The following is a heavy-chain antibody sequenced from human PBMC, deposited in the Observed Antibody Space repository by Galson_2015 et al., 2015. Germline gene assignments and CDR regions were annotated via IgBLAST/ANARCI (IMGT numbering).Heavy chain of an antibody. CDR3: AGVSPNYYDSRPPHFDY. CDR2: IWYDGSNK. D-gene: IGHD3-22*01. J-gene: IGHJ4*02. V-gene: IGHV3-33*01. CDR1: GFTFSSYG. Sequence: SLRLSCAASGFTFSSYGMHWVRQAPGKGLEWVAVIWYDGSNKYYADSVKGRFTISRDNSKNTLYLQMNSLRAEDTAVYYCAGVSPNYYDSRPPHFDYWGQGTLVTVSS.